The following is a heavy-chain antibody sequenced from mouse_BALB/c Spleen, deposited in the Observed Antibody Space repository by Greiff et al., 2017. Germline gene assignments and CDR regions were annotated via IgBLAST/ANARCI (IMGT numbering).Heavy chain of an antibody. CDR1: GFTFSSFG. CDR2: ISSGSSTI. Sequence: EVKLVESGGGLVQPGGSRKLSCAASGFTFSSFGMHWVRQAPEKGLEWVAYISSGSSTIYYADTVKGRFTISRDNPKNTLFLQMTSLRSEDTAMYYCARSSYYGSSSWFAYWGQGTLVTVSA. J-gene: IGHJ3*01. CDR3: ARSSYYGSSSWFAY. V-gene: IGHV5-17*02. D-gene: IGHD1-1*01.